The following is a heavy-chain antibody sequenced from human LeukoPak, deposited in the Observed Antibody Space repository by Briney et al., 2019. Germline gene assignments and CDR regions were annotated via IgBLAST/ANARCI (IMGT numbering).Heavy chain of an antibody. V-gene: IGHV3-23*01. CDR2: ISSSGGST. D-gene: IGHD2-15*01. CDR1: GFTFSSYA. CDR3: AKLRISALRGSSFDY. Sequence: PGGSLRLSCAASGFTFSSYAMSWVRQAPGKGLEWVSAISSSGGSTYYADSVKGRFTVSRDNSKNTLYLQMNSLRAEDTAVYYCAKLRISALRGSSFDYWGQGTLVTVSS. J-gene: IGHJ4*02.